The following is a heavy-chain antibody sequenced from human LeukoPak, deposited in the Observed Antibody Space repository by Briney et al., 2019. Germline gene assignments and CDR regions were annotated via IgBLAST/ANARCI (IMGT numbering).Heavy chain of an antibody. CDR3: ARGRSHFDF. CDR2: IYYSGST. CDR1: GGSISTYY. V-gene: IGHV4-59*01. Sequence: SETLSLTCTVSGGSISTYYWSWIRQPPGKGLEWIGYIYYSGSTYYNPSLKSRVAISLDTSKNQFSVKLSSVTAADTAVYYCARGRSHFDFWGQGTLVTVSS. D-gene: IGHD2-15*01. J-gene: IGHJ4*02.